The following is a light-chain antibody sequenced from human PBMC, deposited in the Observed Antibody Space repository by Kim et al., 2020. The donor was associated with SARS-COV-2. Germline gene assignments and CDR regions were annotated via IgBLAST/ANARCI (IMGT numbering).Light chain of an antibody. CDR2: KAS. J-gene: IGKJ1*01. V-gene: IGKV1-5*03. CDR1: RGISSW. Sequence: ASVGDRVTITCRASRGISSWLAWYQQKPGKAPNLLIYKASSLESGVPSRFSGSGSGTEFTLTISSLQPDDFATYYCQQYSDYPWTFGQGTKVDIK. CDR3: QQYSDYPWT.